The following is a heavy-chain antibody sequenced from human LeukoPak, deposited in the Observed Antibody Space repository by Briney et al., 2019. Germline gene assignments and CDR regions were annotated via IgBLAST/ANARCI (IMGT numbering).Heavy chain of an antibody. CDR1: GGSISSYY. D-gene: IGHD3-22*01. V-gene: IGHV4-59*01. CDR2: IYYSGST. Sequence: SETLSLTCTVSGGSISSYYWSWIRQPPGKALEWIGYIYYSGSTNYNPSLKSRVTISVDTSKNQFSLKLSSVTAADTAVYYCAREYDSSGYHHYYFDYWGQGTLVTVSS. J-gene: IGHJ4*02. CDR3: AREYDSSGYHHYYFDY.